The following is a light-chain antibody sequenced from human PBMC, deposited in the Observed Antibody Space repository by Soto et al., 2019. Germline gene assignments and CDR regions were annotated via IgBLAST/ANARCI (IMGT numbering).Light chain of an antibody. CDR1: TVYVGVYTY. CDR3: CSYTGSSPYV. J-gene: IGLJ1*01. V-gene: IGLV2-14*01. CDR2: DVS. Sequence: QSALTQPASVSGIPGRSFAISAGGPTVYVGVYTYVSWYQQHPGKAPNLMVYDVSNRPSGVSNRFSGSKSGNTASLTISGLQAEDEADYYCCSYTGSSPYVFGSGTKV.